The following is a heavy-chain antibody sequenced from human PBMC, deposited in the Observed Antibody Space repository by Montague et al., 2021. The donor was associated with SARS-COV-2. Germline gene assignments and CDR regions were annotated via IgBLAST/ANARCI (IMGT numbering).Heavy chain of an antibody. J-gene: IGHJ6*02. CDR2: IYDSGNV. Sequence: SETLSLTCAVSGGSIRNYYWSWIRQPPGRGLEWIAYIYDSGNVDYNPSLTSRVTILVDTSKNQFSLKLSSVTAAATAVYYCAAQTDYYYYSLDVWGQGTTVTVS. CDR3: AAQTDYYYYSLDV. CDR1: GGSIRNYY. V-gene: IGHV4-59*08.